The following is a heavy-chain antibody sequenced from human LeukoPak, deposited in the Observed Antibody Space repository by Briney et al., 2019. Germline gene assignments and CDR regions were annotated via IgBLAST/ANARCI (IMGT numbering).Heavy chain of an antibody. Sequence: TGGSLRLSCAAFGSTFSSYAMTWVRQAPEKGLEWVSAISGSGGSTYYADSVKGRFTISRDNSKNTLYLQMNSLRAEGTAVYYCTKTAPAAIYWFDPWGQGTLVTVSS. D-gene: IGHD2-2*02. J-gene: IGHJ5*02. CDR3: TKTAPAAIYWFDP. CDR1: GSTFSSYA. V-gene: IGHV3-23*01. CDR2: ISGSGGST.